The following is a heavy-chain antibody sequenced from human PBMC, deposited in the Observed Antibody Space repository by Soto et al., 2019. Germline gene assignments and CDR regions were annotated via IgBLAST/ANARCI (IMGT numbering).Heavy chain of an antibody. CDR3: AKGGYSYGPPAYYYYGMDV. CDR1: GFTFSSYT. J-gene: IGHJ6*02. V-gene: IGHV3-23*01. D-gene: IGHD5-18*01. Sequence: GGSLRLSCAASGFTFSSYTMTWVRQAPGKGLEWVSAITGTGGSTYYADSVKGRFTISRDNSKNTLYLKMNSLRAEDTAVYHCAKGGYSYGPPAYYYYGMDVWGQGTTVTAP. CDR2: ITGTGGST.